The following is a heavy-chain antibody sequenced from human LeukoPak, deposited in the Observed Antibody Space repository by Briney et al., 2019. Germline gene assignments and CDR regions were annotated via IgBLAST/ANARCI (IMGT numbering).Heavy chain of an antibody. CDR3: ARDGSYYGSGSYYKADC. D-gene: IGHD3-10*01. CDR2: INPNSGGT. V-gene: IGHV1-2*02. CDR1: GYTSTGYY. Sequence: ASVKVSCKASGYTSTGYYMHWVRQAPGQGLEWMGWINPNSGGTNYAQKFQGRITMTRDTSISTAYMELSRLRSDDTAVYYCARDGSYYGSGSYYKADCWGQGTLVTVSS. J-gene: IGHJ4*02.